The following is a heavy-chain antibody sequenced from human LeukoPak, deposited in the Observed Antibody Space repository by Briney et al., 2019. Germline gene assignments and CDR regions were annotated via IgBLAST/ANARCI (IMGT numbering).Heavy chain of an antibody. Sequence: SETLSLTCTVSGGSTSSYYWSWIWQPAGKGLEWIGRIYTSGSTNYNPSLKSRVTISVDTSKNQFSLKLSSVTAADTAVYYCASAYSGSYLDAFDIWGQGTMVTVSS. CDR3: ASAYSGSYLDAFDI. J-gene: IGHJ3*02. CDR2: IYTSGST. D-gene: IGHD1-26*01. V-gene: IGHV4-4*07. CDR1: GGSTSSYY.